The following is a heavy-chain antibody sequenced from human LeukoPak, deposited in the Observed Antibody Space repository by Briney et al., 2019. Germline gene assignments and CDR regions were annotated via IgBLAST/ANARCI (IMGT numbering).Heavy chain of an antibody. CDR2: ITASGGST. V-gene: IGHV3-23*01. CDR3: PSGSADY. D-gene: IGHD1-26*01. CDR1: GFAFSSYA. J-gene: IGHJ4*02. Sequence: GGSLRLSCAASGFAFSSYAMSWVRQAPGKALEWVSAITASGGSTYYADSVKGRFTISRDNSKNTLYLQMNRLRAEDAAVYYCPSGSADYWGQGTLVTVSS.